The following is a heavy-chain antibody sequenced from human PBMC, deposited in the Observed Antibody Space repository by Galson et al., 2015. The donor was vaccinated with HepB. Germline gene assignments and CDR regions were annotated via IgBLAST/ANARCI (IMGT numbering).Heavy chain of an antibody. CDR3: ARGAYYYDSSGYYFDY. V-gene: IGHV3-11*06. D-gene: IGHD3-22*01. CDR2: ISSSSSYT. CDR1: GFTFSDYY. Sequence: SLRLSCAASGFTFSDYYMSWIRQAPGKRLEWVSYISSSSSYTNYADSVKGRFTISRDNAKNSLYLQMNSLRAEDTAVYYCARGAYYYDSSGYYFDYWGQGTLVTVSS. J-gene: IGHJ4*02.